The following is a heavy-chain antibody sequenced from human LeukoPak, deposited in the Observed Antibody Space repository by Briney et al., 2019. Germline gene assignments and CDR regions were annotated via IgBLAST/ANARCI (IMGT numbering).Heavy chain of an antibody. CDR3: ARRRSEEFDFDC. J-gene: IGHJ4*02. D-gene: IGHD6-19*01. CDR1: GYIFSTYG. Sequence: ASVKVSCKASGYIFSTYGISWARQAPGQGLEWMGCISGYNGNTNYAQKLQGRVTMTTDTSTSTGYMELRSLRSDDTAVYYCARRRSEEFDFDCWGQGTLLTVSS. V-gene: IGHV1-18*01. CDR2: ISGYNGNT.